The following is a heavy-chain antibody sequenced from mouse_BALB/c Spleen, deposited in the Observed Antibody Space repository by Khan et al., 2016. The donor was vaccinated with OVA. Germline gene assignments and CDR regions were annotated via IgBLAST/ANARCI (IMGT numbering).Heavy chain of an antibody. Sequence: EVQLVESGPGLVKPSQSLSLTCTVTGYSITSEYAWNRIRQFPGNKLEWMGYINYSGNTRFNPSLKSRTSITRDTSKNQFFLQLSSVTTEDTATYYSARKDYYDYDPFPYWGQGTLVTVSA. CDR2: INYSGNT. CDR1: GYSITSEYA. J-gene: IGHJ3*01. CDR3: ARKDYYDYDPFPY. D-gene: IGHD2-4*01. V-gene: IGHV3-2*02.